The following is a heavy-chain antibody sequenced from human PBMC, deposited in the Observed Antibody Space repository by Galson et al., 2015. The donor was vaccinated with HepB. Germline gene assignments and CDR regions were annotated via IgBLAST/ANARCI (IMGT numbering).Heavy chain of an antibody. CDR1: GFTFSSYG. J-gene: IGHJ5*02. D-gene: IGHD6-13*01. CDR2: IWYDGSNK. V-gene: IGHV3-33*08. CDR3: ARDKKPGIAASDRLTNWFDP. Sequence: SLRLSCAASGFTFSSYGMHWVRQAPGKGLEWVAVIWYDGSNKYYADSVKGRFTISRDNSKNTLYLQMNSLRAEDTAVYYCARDKKPGIAASDRLTNWFDPWGQGTLVTVSS.